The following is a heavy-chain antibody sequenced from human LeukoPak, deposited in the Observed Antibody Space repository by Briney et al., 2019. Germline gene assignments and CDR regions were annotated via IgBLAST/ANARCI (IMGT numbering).Heavy chain of an antibody. CDR1: GYIFTSYY. CDR3: ARDNKWELFALDY. V-gene: IGHV1-69*13. Sequence: ASVKVSCKASGYIFTSYYIHWVRQTPGQGLEWMGGIIPIFGTPKYAQKFQGRVTITADESTSTAYMELSSLTSEDTAVYYCARDNKWELFALDYWGQGTLVTVSS. CDR2: IIPIFGTP. J-gene: IGHJ4*02. D-gene: IGHD1-26*01.